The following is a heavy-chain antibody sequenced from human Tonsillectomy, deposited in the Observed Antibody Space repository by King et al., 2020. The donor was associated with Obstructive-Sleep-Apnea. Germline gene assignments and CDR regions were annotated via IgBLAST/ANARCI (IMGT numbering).Heavy chain of an antibody. V-gene: IGHV4-31*03. CDR2: IYYSGSA. J-gene: IGHJ4*02. CDR3: ARSGSGYYIFDY. Sequence: QLQESGPGLVKPSQTLSLTCTVFGGSISSVGYYWSWIRQHPGKGLEWIGYIYYSGSAYYNPTLKSRVTISVETSKNQFSLKLSSVTATDTAVYYCARSGSGYYIFDYWGQGTLVTVSS. D-gene: IGHD3-22*01. CDR1: GGSISSVGYY.